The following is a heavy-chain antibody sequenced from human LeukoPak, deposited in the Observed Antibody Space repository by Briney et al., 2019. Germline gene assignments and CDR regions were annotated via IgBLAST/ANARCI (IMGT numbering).Heavy chain of an antibody. V-gene: IGHV3-7*01. D-gene: IGHD5-18*01. CDR1: GLTFSSSW. CDR2: INPDGNKK. CDR3: ARDLAYSRLDY. Sequence: GGSLRLSCAVSGLTFSSSWMDWVRQAPGKGLEWVASINPDGNKKYSADSVKGRFTISRDNAENSLYLRMNSLRVEDTAFYYCARDLAYSRLDYWGQGMLVTVSS. J-gene: IGHJ4*02.